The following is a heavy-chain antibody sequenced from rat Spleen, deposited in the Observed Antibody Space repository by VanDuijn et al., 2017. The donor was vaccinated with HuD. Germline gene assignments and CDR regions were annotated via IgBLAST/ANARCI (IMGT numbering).Heavy chain of an antibody. CDR2: ISTGGTCT. CDR1: GFTFSDYA. Sequence: EVQLVESGGGLVQPGRPLELSCSASGFTFSDYAMSWIRQAPTKGPEWVASISTGGTCTYYQDSVRGRFTISRDNAKNTLYLQMNSLRSEDTATYFCTRGGNYDFDYWGQGVMVTVSS. D-gene: IGHD1-10*01. V-gene: IGHV5S23*01. J-gene: IGHJ2*01. CDR3: TRGGNYDFDY.